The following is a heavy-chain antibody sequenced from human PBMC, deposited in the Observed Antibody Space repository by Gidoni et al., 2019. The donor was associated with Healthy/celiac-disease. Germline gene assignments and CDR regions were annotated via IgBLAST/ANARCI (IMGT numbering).Heavy chain of an antibody. CDR1: GGSFSGYY. D-gene: IGHD5-18*01. V-gene: IGHV4-34*01. Sequence: QVQLQQWGAGLLKPSETLSLTCAVYGGSFSGYYWSWIRQPPGKGLEWIGEINHSGSTNYSPSLKSRVTISVDTSKNQFSLKLSSVTAADTAVYYCARGGIQLSWFDPWGQGTLVTVSS. CDR3: ARGGIQLSWFDP. J-gene: IGHJ5*02. CDR2: INHSGST.